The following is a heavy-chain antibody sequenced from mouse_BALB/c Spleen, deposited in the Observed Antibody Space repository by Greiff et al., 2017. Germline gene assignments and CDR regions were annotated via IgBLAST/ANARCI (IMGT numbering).Heavy chain of an antibody. D-gene: IGHD2-4*01. CDR1: GYTFTDYA. CDR3: ALMITTYWFAY. Sequence: VQLQQSGAELVRPGVSVKISCKGSGYTFTDYAMHWVKQSHAKSLEWIGVISTYYGDASYNQKFTGKATMTVDKSSSTAYMELARLTSEDSAFYYCALMITTYWFAYWGQGTLVTVSA. J-gene: IGHJ3*01. V-gene: IGHV1S137*01. CDR2: ISTYYGDA.